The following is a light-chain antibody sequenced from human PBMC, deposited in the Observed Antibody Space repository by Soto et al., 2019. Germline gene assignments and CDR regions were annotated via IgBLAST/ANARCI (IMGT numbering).Light chain of an antibody. CDR3: QQSYSTQFA. V-gene: IGKV1-39*01. Sequence: DIQLTQSPSSLSASVGDRVTITCRASQRISNYLSLYQQKPGKAPKLLIYAASSLQSGVPSRFSGSGSGSDFTFTISSPQPEDFATYYCQQSYSTQFAFGPGTKVDI. CDR2: AAS. J-gene: IGKJ3*01. CDR1: QRISNY.